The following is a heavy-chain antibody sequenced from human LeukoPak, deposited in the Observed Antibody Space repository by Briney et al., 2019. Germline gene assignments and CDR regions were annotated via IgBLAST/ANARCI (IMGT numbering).Heavy chain of an antibody. J-gene: IGHJ5*02. CDR2: INHSGST. CDR1: GGSFSGYY. CDR3: ARVYSGWYLGWFDP. V-gene: IGHV4-34*01. Sequence: SETLSLTCAVYGGSFSGYYWSWIRQPPGKGLEGIGEINHSGSTNYNPSLKSRVTISVDTSKNQFSLKLSSVTAADTAVYYCARVYSGWYLGWFDPWGQGTLVTVSS. D-gene: IGHD6-19*01.